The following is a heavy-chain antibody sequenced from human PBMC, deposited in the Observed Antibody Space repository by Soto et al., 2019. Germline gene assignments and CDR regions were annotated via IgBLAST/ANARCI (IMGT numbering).Heavy chain of an antibody. J-gene: IGHJ4*02. Sequence: QVQLVQSGAEVKKPGASVKVSCKASGYTFTSYYMHWVRQAPGQGLEWMGIINPSGGGASYAQKFQGRVTMTSDTSTSTVYMELSSLRSEDTAVYYCARSESSYYDSSGYYYHFDYWGQGTLVTVSS. V-gene: IGHV1-46*03. CDR2: INPSGGGA. CDR3: ARSESSYYDSSGYYYHFDY. CDR1: GYTFTSYY. D-gene: IGHD3-22*01.